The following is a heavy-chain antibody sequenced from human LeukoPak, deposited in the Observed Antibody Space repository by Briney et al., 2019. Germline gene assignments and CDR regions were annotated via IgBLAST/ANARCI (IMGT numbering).Heavy chain of an antibody. J-gene: IGHJ6*02. CDR1: GFTFSSYA. CDR2: ISYDGSNK. CDR3: ARPGGMDV. Sequence: GGSLRLSCAASGFTFSSYAMHWVRQAPGKGLEWVAVISYDGSNKYHADSVKGRFTISRDNSKNTLYLQMNSLRAEDTAVYYCARPGGMDVWGQGTTVTVSS. V-gene: IGHV3-30-3*01.